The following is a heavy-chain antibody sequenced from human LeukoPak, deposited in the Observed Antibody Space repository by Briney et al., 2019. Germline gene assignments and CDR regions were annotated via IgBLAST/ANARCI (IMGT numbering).Heavy chain of an antibody. CDR3: ARAPQTQYYYYYYGMDV. Sequence: GASVKVSCKASGYTFTSYGISWVRQAPGQGLEWMGWISAYNGNTNYAQKLQGRVTMATDTSTSTAYMELRSLRSDDTAVYYCARAPQTQYYYYYYGMDVWGQGTTVTVSS. V-gene: IGHV1-18*01. CDR2: ISAYNGNT. J-gene: IGHJ6*02. CDR1: GYTFTSYG.